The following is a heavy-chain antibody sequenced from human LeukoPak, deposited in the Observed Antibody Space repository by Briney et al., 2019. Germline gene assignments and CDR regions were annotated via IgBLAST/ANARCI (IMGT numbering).Heavy chain of an antibody. CDR1: GFIFNKAW. CDR3: AGSTSRYSGSKY. J-gene: IGHJ4*02. Sequence: GGSLRLSCAVSGFIFNKAWMSWVRQAPGKGLEWVSSISYSSSYIKYADLVKGRISISRDNAKNSLYLQMNSLRAEDTAVYYCAGSTSRYSGSKYWGQGTLVTVSS. CDR2: ISYSSSYI. V-gene: IGHV3-21*01. D-gene: IGHD1-26*01.